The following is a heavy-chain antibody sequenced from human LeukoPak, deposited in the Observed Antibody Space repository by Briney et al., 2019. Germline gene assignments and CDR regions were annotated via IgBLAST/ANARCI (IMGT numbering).Heavy chain of an antibody. CDR3: ARGPHQLRFLLGY. D-gene: IGHD3-3*01. J-gene: IGHJ4*02. Sequence: GGSLRLSCAASGFTFSSYAMHWVRQAPGKGLGWVAVISYDGSNKYYADSVKGRFTISRDNSKNTLYLQMNSLRAEDTAVYYCARGPHQLRFLLGYWGQGTLVTVSS. CDR2: ISYDGSNK. V-gene: IGHV3-30-3*01. CDR1: GFTFSSYA.